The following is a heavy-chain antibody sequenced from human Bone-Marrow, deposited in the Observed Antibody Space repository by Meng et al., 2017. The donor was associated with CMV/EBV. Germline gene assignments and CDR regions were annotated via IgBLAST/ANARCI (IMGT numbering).Heavy chain of an antibody. V-gene: IGHV3-7*01. J-gene: IGHJ4*02. CDR3: ARDGLRIAARPTPLDY. CDR2: INQDGRAK. D-gene: IGHD6-6*01. CDR1: GFNSSTYW. Sequence: GESLKISCAASGFNSSTYWMSWVRQAPGKGPEWVANINQDGRAKYHVGSLQGRFTISRDNAKNSLYLQMNSLRAEDTAVYYCARDGLRIAARPTPLDYWGQGTLVTVSS.